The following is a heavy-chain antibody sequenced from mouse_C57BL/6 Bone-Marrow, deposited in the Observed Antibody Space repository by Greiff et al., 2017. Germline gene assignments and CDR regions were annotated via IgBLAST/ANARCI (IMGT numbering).Heavy chain of an antibody. CDR2: IDPSDSYT. J-gene: IGHJ3*01. CDR3: AGRVDSSGYVGCCFAY. V-gene: IGHV1-50*01. CDR1: GYTFTSYW. Sequence: QVQLQQPGAELVKPGASVKLSCKASGYTFTSYWMQWVKQRPGQGLEWIGEIDPSDSYTNYNQKFKGKATLTVDTSSSTAYMQLSSLTSEDSAVYYGAGRVDSSGYVGCCFAYWCQGTLVIVSA. D-gene: IGHD3-2*02.